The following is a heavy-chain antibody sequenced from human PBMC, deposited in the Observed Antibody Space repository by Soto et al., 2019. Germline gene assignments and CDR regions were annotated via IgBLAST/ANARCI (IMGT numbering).Heavy chain of an antibody. D-gene: IGHD6-13*01. CDR1: GGSISSSSYY. V-gene: IGHV4-39*01. CDR2: IYYSGST. Sequence: QLQLQESGPGLVKPSETLSLTCTVSGGSISSSSYYWGWIRQPPGKGLEWIGCIYYSGSTYYNPSLKGQFTISVNTAKNQPSLQLSSVPAADTAVYSCARRNFRSSWFENVYYFGYWGQGTLVTVSS. J-gene: IGHJ4*02. CDR3: ARRNFRSSWFENVYYFGY.